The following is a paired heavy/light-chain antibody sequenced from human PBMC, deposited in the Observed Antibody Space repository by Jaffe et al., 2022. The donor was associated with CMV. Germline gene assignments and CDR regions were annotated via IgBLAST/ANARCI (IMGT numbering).Light chain of an antibody. CDR1: QGLSNS. V-gene: IGKV1-NL1*01. CDR3: QQYYSTPYT. J-gene: IGKJ2*01. CDR2: AAS. Sequence: DIQMTQSPSSLSPSVGDRVTIACRASQGLSNSLAWYQQKPGKAPKLLLYAASRLESGVPSRFSGSGSGTDYTLTISSLQPEDFATYYCQQYYSTPYTFGQGTKLEIK.
Heavy chain of an antibody. CDR2: ISSNSGYI. V-gene: IGHV3-21*01. CDR3: ARGRYYIDV. CDR1: GFTFSTST. Sequence: EVQLVESEGGLVKPGGSLRLSCAASGFTFSTSTMNWVRQAPGKGLEWVSSISSNSGYINYADSVRGRFTISRDNAKNSLDLHMDSLRAEDTAVYYCARGRYYIDVWGKGTTVTVSS. J-gene: IGHJ6*03.